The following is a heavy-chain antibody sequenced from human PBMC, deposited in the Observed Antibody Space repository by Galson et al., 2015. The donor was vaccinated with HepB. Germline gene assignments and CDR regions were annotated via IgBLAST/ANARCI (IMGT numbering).Heavy chain of an antibody. CDR3: ARDAGFGAFPTPSKGSGGDFYGMDV. D-gene: IGHD3-10*01. CDR1: GFTFSNFG. Sequence: SLRLSCAASGFTFSNFGMLWVRQAPGKGLEWVTLIWYDGSIKYYADSVKGRLTISRDNSKNTLYLQMNSLRAEDTAVYYCARDAGFGAFPTPSKGSGGDFYGMDVWGQGTTVTVSS. J-gene: IGHJ6*02. CDR2: IWYDGSIK. V-gene: IGHV3-33*08.